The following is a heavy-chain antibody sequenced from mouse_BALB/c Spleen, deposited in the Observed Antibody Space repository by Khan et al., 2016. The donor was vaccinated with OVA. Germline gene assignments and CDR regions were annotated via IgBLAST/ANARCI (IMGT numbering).Heavy chain of an antibody. CDR2: IDPANGNT. CDR3: ARINA. V-gene: IGHV14-3*02. Sequence: VQLKQSGAELVKPGASVKLSCTASGFNIKDTYMHWVKQRPDQGLEWIGRIDPANGNTKYDPKFQGKATITADTSSNPAYLQLSSLTSEDTAVYCCARINAWGQGTTLTVSS. CDR1: GFNIKDTY. J-gene: IGHJ2*01.